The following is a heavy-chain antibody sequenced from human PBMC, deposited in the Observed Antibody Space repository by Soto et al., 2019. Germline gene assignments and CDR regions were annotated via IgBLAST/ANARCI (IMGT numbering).Heavy chain of an antibody. V-gene: IGHV1-2*02. D-gene: IGHD3-10*01. CDR1: GYTFTGYY. CDR3: ARVSGGGYYYGMDV. Sequence: ASVKVSCKASGYTFTGYYMHWVRQAPGQGPEWMGWINPNSGGTNYAQKFQGRVTMTRDTSISTAYMELSRLRSDDTAVYYCARVSGGGYYYGMDVWGQGTTVTVSS. CDR2: INPNSGGT. J-gene: IGHJ6*02.